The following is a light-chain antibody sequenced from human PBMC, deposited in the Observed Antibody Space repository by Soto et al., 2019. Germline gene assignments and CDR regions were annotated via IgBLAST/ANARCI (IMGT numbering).Light chain of an antibody. V-gene: IGKV3-20*01. Sequence: EIVLTQSPGTLSLSPGERATLSCRASQSITSSYLAWYQQKPGQAPRLLIPCTFSRSTGIPHRFSSSGSGTDFSLTISRLEPEDFAVYYCQQYGRPLWTFGQGTKVEIK. CDR2: CTF. CDR3: QQYGRPLWT. J-gene: IGKJ1*01. CDR1: QSITSSY.